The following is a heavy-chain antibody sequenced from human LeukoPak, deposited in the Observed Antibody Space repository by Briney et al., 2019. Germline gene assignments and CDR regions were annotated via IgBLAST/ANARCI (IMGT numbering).Heavy chain of an antibody. Sequence: PSETLSLTCTVSGYYISSAYYWGWIRQPPGKGLEWIGSIYHSGSTYYNPSLKSRVTISVDTSKNQFSLKLSSVTAADTAVYYCARDLYDFWSGYYMGGHDYWGQGTLVTVSS. CDR3: ARDLYDFWSGYYMGGHDY. CDR2: IYHSGST. CDR1: GYYISSAYY. J-gene: IGHJ4*02. V-gene: IGHV4-38-2*02. D-gene: IGHD3-3*01.